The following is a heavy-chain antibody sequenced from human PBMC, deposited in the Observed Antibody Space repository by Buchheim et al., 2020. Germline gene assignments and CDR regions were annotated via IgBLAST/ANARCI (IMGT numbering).Heavy chain of an antibody. V-gene: IGHV4-39*01. CDR1: GGSISSSSYY. J-gene: IGHJ6*02. CDR2: IYYSGST. Sequence: QVQLQESGPGLVKPSQTLSLTCTVSGGSISSSSYYWGWIRQPPGKGLEWIGSIYYSGSTYYNPSLKSRVTISVDTSKNQFSLKLSSVTAADTAVYYCARRERIAVAGTFYYYYGMDVWGQGTT. CDR3: ARRERIAVAGTFYYYYGMDV. D-gene: IGHD6-19*01.